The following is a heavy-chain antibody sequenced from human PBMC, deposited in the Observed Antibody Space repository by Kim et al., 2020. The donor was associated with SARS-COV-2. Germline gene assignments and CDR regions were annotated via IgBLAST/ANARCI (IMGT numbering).Heavy chain of an antibody. V-gene: IGHV1-24*01. D-gene: IGHD3-22*01. Sequence: GETIYTQTFQGRVIMTDNTSTDTAYMELSSLRSEDTAVYYCASVNFAFDIWGQGTMVTVSS. J-gene: IGHJ3*02. CDR3: ASVNFAFDI. CDR2: GET.